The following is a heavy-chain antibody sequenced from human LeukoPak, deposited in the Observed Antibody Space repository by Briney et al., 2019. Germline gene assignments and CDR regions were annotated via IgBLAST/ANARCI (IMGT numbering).Heavy chain of an antibody. D-gene: IGHD6-19*01. CDR2: ISGHNDNA. CDR3: ARYLGHSSGSKRGFDY. V-gene: IGHV1-18*01. CDR1: GYTFSTYG. J-gene: IGHJ4*02. Sequence: ASVKVSCKASGYTFSTYGISWVRQAPGQGLEWLGWISGHNDNANYVQEFQDRVTMTTDTSMTTAYMELRSLTSDDTAVYFCARYLGHSSGSKRGFDYWGQGTLVTVSS.